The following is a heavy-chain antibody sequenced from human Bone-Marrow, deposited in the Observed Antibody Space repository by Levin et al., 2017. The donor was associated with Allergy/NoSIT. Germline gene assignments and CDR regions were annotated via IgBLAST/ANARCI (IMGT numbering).Heavy chain of an antibody. CDR2: ISSSNGNT. Sequence: ASVKVSCKASGYTFTSYGISWVRQAPGQGLEWMGWISSSNGNTNYAQKFQDRVTMTTDSSTSTAYMELRSLTSDDTAVYYCARDRRTISNNWFGPWGQGTLVTVSS. CDR3: ARDRRTISNNWFGP. D-gene: IGHD3-3*01. J-gene: IGHJ5*02. CDR1: GYTFTSYG. V-gene: IGHV1-18*01.